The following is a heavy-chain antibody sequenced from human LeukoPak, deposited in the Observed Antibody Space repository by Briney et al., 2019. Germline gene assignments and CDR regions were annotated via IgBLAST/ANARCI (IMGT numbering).Heavy chain of an antibody. CDR2: INPNSGGT. CDR1: GYTFTGYY. Sequence: ASVKVSCKASGYTFTGYYMHWVRQAPGQGLEWMGWINPNSGGTNYAQKFQGRVTVTRDTSINTAYVELSRLRSDDTAVYYCARGRGHYESSDYYYEGDAFDIWGQGTMVTVSS. CDR3: ARGRGHYESSDYYYEGDAFDI. V-gene: IGHV1-2*02. D-gene: IGHD3-22*01. J-gene: IGHJ3*02.